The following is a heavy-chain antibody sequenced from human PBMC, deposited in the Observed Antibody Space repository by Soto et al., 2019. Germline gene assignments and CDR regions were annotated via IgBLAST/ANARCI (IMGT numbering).Heavy chain of an antibody. CDR3: ARSQGSSTSLEIYYYYYYGMDV. CDR2: INPISEKT. CDR1: GGTFRSYA. J-gene: IGHJ6*02. Sequence: QVQLVQSGAEVKKPGSSVKVSCKASGGTFRSYAISWVRQAPGQGLVWMGGINPISEKTNYAQKFQGRVTITADESKSTASMELSSLTSEDTAVYYCARSQGSSTSLEIYYYYYYGMDVWGQGTTVTVSS. V-gene: IGHV1-69*01. D-gene: IGHD2-2*01.